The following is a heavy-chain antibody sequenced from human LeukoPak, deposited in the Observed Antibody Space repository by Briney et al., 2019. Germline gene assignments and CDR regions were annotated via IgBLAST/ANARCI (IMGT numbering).Heavy chain of an antibody. CDR3: AKDSARKSIVGSTTRGVNDY. CDR1: GFTFSSYW. Sequence: PGGSLRLSCAASGFTFSSYWMSWVRQAPGKGLEWVANIKQDGSEKYYVDSVKGRFTISRDNSKNTLYLQMNSLRAEDTAVYYCAKDSARKSIVGSTTRGVNDYWGQGTLVTVSS. CDR2: IKQDGSEK. V-gene: IGHV3-7*01. D-gene: IGHD1-26*01. J-gene: IGHJ4*02.